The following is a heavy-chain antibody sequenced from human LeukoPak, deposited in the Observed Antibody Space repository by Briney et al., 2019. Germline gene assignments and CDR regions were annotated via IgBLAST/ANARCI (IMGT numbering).Heavy chain of an antibody. D-gene: IGHD1-26*01. CDR3: ACTVGADIPDAYDI. CDR2: IIPIFGTA. V-gene: IGHV1-69*01. CDR1: GGTFSSYA. Sequence: GSSVKVSCKASGGTFSSYAISWVRQAPGQGLEWMGGIIPIFGTANYAQKFQGRVTITADESTSTAYMELSSLTSDDTAVYYCACTVGADIPDAYDIWGQGTMVTVSS. J-gene: IGHJ3*02.